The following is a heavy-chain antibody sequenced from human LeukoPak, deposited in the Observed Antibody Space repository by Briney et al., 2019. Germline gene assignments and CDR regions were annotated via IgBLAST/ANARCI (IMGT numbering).Heavy chain of an antibody. Sequence: SETLSLTCTVSGASISSYYWSWIRQPPGRGLEWIGYIYYSGSTNYIPSLKSRVTISLDTSKNQFSLKLSSVTAADTAIYYCATDGGYGDSGQFDYWGQGTLVTVSS. J-gene: IGHJ4*02. D-gene: IGHD4-17*01. V-gene: IGHV4-59*01. CDR1: GASISSYY. CDR3: ATDGGYGDSGQFDY. CDR2: IYYSGST.